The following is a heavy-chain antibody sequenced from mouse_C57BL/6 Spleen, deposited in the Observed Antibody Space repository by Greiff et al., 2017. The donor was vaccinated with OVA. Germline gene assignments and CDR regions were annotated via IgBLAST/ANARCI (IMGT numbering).Heavy chain of an antibody. V-gene: IGHV1-19*01. J-gene: IGHJ4*01. CDR1: GYTFTDSY. CDR3: ARRSRSYYGYDEYYYAMDY. D-gene: IGHD2-2*01. CDR2: INPYNGGT. Sequence: EVQLQQSGPVLVKPGASVKMSCKASGYTFTDSYMNWVKQSHGKSLEWIGVINPYNGGTSYNQKFKGKATLTVDKSSSTAYMELNSLTSEDSSIYDCARRSRSYYGYDEYYYAMDYWGQGTSVTVSS.